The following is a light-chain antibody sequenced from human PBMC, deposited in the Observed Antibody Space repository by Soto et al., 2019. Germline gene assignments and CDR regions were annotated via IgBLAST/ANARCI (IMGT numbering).Light chain of an antibody. CDR2: DAS. CDR1: QNINNY. V-gene: IGKV1-33*01. J-gene: IGKJ5*01. CDR3: QQYENLPT. Sequence: DIQMTQSPCSRSASVGGRGTITCQASQNINNYLNWYQQKPGRAPKLLIYDASNLEAGVPSRFRGSGSGTDFTFTISRLQPEDIATYYCQQYENLPTFGQGTRLEIK.